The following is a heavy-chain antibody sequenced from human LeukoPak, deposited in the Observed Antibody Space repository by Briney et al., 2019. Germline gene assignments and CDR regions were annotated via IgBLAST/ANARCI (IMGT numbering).Heavy chain of an antibody. V-gene: IGHV4-34*01. D-gene: IGHD3-3*01. CDR2: INHSGST. J-gene: IGHJ6*03. CDR1: GGSISSYY. Sequence: PSETLSLTCTVSGGSISSYYWTWIRQPPGKGLEWIGEINHSGSTNYNPSLKSRVTISVDTSKNQFSLKLSSVTAADTAVYYCARGRGLDFWSGYYTGRAIAYYMDVWGKGTTVTVSS. CDR3: ARGRGLDFWSGYYTGRAIAYYMDV.